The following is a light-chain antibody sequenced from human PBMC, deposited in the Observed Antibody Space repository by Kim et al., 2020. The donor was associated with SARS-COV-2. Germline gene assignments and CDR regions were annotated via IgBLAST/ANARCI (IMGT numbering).Light chain of an antibody. J-gene: IGKJ2*04. Sequence: LSPGERATLSCRASQSVALSLAWYQQKPGQAPRLLIYDASNRATGIPARFSGSGSGTDFTLTISSLEPEDFAVYYCQQRSIWPPGSFGQGTKLEI. CDR2: DAS. CDR1: QSVALS. V-gene: IGKV3-11*01. CDR3: QQRSIWPPGS.